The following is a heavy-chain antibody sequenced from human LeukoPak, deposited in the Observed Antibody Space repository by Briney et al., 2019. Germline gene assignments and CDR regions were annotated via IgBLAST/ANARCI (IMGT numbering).Heavy chain of an antibody. Sequence: GGSLRLSCAASGFTFSSYEMNWVRQAPGKGLEWVSYISSSGSTIYYADSVKGRFTISRDNSKNTLYLQMNSLRAEDTAVYYCARGPPYYYDSSGYYGALGPFDYWGQGTLVTVSS. D-gene: IGHD3-22*01. V-gene: IGHV3-48*03. CDR2: ISSSGSTI. CDR1: GFTFSSYE. CDR3: ARGPPYYYDSSGYYGALGPFDY. J-gene: IGHJ4*02.